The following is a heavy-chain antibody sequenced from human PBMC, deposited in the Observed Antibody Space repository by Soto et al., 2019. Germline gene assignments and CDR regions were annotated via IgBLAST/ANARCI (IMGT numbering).Heavy chain of an antibody. CDR3: ARSRDGYSFYFYYGMDG. CDR1: GFTFTSYD. V-gene: IGHV3-30*03. Sequence: GGSLRLSCAASGFTFTSYDMHWVRQAPGKGLEWMALILHDGSAEYYADSVKGRFTISRDNSRSTLYLQMNSLRAEDTAVYYCARSRDGYSFYFYYGMDGWGQGATVTVSS. CDR2: ILHDGSAE. D-gene: IGHD4-4*01. J-gene: IGHJ6*02.